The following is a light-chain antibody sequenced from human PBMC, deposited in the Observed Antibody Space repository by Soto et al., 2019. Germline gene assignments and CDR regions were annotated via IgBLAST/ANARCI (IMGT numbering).Light chain of an antibody. CDR2: AAS. CDR1: QSISTY. Sequence: DIEMTQSPASLSVSVGDRVTITCRASQSISTYLNWYQQKAVKAPKLLMHAASSLDPGVPARFSGSGSGTDFTLTISSLQPEDFATYYCQQRYRTPRTFGQGTMLEIK. CDR3: QQRYRTPRT. J-gene: IGKJ5*01. V-gene: IGKV1-39*01.